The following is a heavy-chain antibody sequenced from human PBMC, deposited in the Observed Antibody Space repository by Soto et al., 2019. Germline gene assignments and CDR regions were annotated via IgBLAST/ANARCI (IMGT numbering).Heavy chain of an antibody. Sequence: GGSLRLSCAASGFTFSSYSMNWVRQAPGKGLEWVSSISSSSSYIYYADSVKGRFTISRDNAKNSLYLQMNSLRAEDTAVYYCASSRIAARSNDPFDIWGQGTMVTVPS. CDR2: ISSSSSYI. CDR3: ASSRIAARSNDPFDI. V-gene: IGHV3-21*01. D-gene: IGHD6-6*01. J-gene: IGHJ3*02. CDR1: GFTFSSYS.